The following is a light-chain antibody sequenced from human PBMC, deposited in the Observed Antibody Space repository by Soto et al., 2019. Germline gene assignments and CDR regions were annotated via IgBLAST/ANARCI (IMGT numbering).Light chain of an antibody. J-gene: IGLJ3*02. V-gene: IGLV1-47*02. Sequence: QSVLTQPPSVSGAPGQRVTISCTGNSSNLGAGYDVYWYQQLPGTAPKLLIFGNTQRPSGVPDRFSGSKSGTSGSLTISGLRSGDEAAYYCAAWDDTLSGPVFGGGTQLTVL. CDR1: SSNLGAGYD. CDR3: AAWDDTLSGPV. CDR2: GNT.